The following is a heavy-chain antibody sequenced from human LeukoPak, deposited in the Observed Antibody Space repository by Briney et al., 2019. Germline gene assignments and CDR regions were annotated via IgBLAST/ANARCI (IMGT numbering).Heavy chain of an antibody. CDR2: IKEDGSEK. J-gene: IGHJ6*02. CDR1: GFTCSSYW. D-gene: IGHD6-13*01. V-gene: IGHV3-7*02. Sequence: GGSLRLSCAASGFTCSSYWMRWVRQAPGKGLEWVATIKEDGSEKYYVDSVKGGFTISRDNAKSSLYLQMNSLRAEDTAVYYCSRHTSSWHAMDVWGQGTTVTVSS. CDR3: SRHTSSWHAMDV.